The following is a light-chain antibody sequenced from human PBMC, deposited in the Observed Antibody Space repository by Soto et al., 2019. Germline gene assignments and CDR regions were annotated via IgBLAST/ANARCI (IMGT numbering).Light chain of an antibody. Sequence: EVLMTQSPATLSVSPGERATLSCRASQSVSSNLAWYQQKPGQSPRLLIYGPSTRAAGIPARFSGSGSGTQFNLTISSLQSEDFAVYYCHQYNNWPYTFGQGTKLEIK. CDR1: QSVSSN. CDR2: GPS. CDR3: HQYNNWPYT. V-gene: IGKV3-15*01. J-gene: IGKJ2*01.